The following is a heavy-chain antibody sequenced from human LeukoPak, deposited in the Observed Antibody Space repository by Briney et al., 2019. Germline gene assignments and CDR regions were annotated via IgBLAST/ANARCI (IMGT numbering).Heavy chain of an antibody. Sequence: SETLSLTCPVSGGSISSYCWSWIRQPPGKGLEWTGYIYYSGSTNYKPSLKSRVTISVDTSKNQFSLKLSTVTAADTAVYYCAGGIAAAGESYYYYYYMDVWGKGTTVTISS. CDR1: GGSISSYC. V-gene: IGHV4-59*01. CDR3: AGGIAAAGESYYYYYYMDV. D-gene: IGHD6-13*01. J-gene: IGHJ6*03. CDR2: IYYSGST.